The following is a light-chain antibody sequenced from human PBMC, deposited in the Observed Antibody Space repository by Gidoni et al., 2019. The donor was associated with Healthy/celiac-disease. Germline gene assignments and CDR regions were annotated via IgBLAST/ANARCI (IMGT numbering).Light chain of an antibody. CDR3: QKYNSAPWT. J-gene: IGKJ1*01. CDR1: QGISNY. CDR2: AAS. Sequence: DIPLTQSPSSLSASVGDRVTITFRASQGISNYLAWYQQKPGKVPKLLIYAASTLQSGVPSRFSGSGSGTDFTLTISSLQPEDVANYYGQKYNSAPWTFGQETKVEIK. V-gene: IGKV1-27*01.